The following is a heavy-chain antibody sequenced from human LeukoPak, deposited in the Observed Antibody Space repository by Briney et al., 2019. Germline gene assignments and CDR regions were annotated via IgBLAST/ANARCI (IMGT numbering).Heavy chain of an antibody. CDR3: ARDPGGFDY. Sequence: ASVKVSCKASGYTFTGYYVHWVRQASGQGLEWMGWINPNSGGTNYAQKFQGRVTMTRDTSISTAYMELSRPRSDDTAVYYCARDPGGFDYWGQGTLVTVSS. V-gene: IGHV1-2*02. CDR2: INPNSGGT. D-gene: IGHD3-10*01. CDR1: GYTFTGYY. J-gene: IGHJ4*02.